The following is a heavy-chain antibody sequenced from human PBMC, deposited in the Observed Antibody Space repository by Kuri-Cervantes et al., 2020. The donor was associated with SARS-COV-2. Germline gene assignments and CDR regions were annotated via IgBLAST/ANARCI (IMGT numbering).Heavy chain of an antibody. CDR1: GVTFSSYE. V-gene: IGHV3-48*03. Sequence: GGSLRLSCAASGVTFSSYELNWGRQAPGKGLELVSYNSSSGSTIYYADAVKGRFTISRVNAQNSLYLQMNSLRAEATAVYYCARGDSSGYLCYFDDWGQGTLVTVSS. D-gene: IGHD3-22*01. CDR3: ARGDSSGYLCYFDD. CDR2: NSSSGSTI. J-gene: IGHJ4*02.